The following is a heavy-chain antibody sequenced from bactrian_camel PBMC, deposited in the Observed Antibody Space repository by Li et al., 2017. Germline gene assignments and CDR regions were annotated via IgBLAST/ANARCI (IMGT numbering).Heavy chain of an antibody. CDR2: IYSDGSST. D-gene: IGHD2*01. V-gene: IGHV3S11*01. CDR1: GFTFSSDG. Sequence: DVQLVESGGGLVQPGGSLRLSCAASGFTFSSDGMSWVRQAPGKGLEWVSGIYSDGSSTFYSDSVKGRFTISQDSANKIVYLEMNMLKAEDSAMYYCAAHFGGRYYCGLRSPHYTNWGQGTQVTVS. J-gene: IGHJ4*01. CDR3: AAHFGGRYYCGLRSPHYTN.